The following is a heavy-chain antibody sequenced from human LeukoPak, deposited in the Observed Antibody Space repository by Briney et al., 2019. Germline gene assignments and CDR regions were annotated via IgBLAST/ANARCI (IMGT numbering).Heavy chain of an antibody. CDR2: IIPIFGTA. CDR3: ARGKAEPPAECYYYYMDV. Sequence: ASVKVSCKASGGTFSSYAISWVRQAPGQGLEWMGGIIPIFGTANYAQKFQGRVTITTDESTSTAYMELSSLRSEDTAVYYCARGKAEPPAECYYYYMDVWGKGTTVTVSS. J-gene: IGHJ6*03. V-gene: IGHV1-69*05. CDR1: GGTFSSYA.